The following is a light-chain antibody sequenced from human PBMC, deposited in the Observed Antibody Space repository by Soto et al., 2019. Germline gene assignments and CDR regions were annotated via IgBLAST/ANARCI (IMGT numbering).Light chain of an antibody. CDR3: QQYNSQST. CDR2: TAS. J-gene: IGKJ1*01. CDR1: QSISSW. V-gene: IGKV1-5*03. Sequence: DFQMTQSPSTLSASVGDSVTITCRASQSISSWLAWYQQKPGKAPKLLIYTASNLESGVPSRFRGSGSGTEFTLTITSLQPDDFATYYCQQYNSQSTFGQGTKVDIK.